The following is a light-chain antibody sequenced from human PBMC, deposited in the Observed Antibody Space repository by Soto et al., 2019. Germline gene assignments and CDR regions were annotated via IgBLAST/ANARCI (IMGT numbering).Light chain of an antibody. CDR3: QQLNDYPVT. Sequence: IPLTQSPASXSXXVXXXXXXXXRAKQGISTYLAWYQQKPGKAPKLLIYAASTLQSGVPARFSGSGSGTDFTLSISSLQPEDFATYYCQQLNDYPVTFGQGTKVDI. V-gene: IGKV1-9*01. CDR2: AAS. CDR1: QGISTY. J-gene: IGKJ1*01.